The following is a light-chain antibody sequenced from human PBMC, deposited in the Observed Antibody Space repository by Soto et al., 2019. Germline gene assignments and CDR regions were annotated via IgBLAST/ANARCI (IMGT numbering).Light chain of an antibody. CDR1: SSDVGGYNY. J-gene: IGLJ2*01. Sequence: QSALTQPASVSGSPGQSITISCTGTSSDVGGYNYVSWYQQYPGKAPKLMIYDVTNRPSGVSNRFSGSKSGNTASLTISGLQAEDEADYYCYSYTTSSTLVFGGGTKVTVL. CDR3: YSYTTSSTLV. CDR2: DVT. V-gene: IGLV2-14*01.